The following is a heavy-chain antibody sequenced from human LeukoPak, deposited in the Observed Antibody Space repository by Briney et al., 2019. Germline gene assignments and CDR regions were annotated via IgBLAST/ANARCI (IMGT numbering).Heavy chain of an antibody. D-gene: IGHD2-15*01. Sequence: GGSLRLSCAASGFSFSDYWMHWVRQAPGKGLEWVAVVSYDGSHQYYADSVRGRFTISRDNSKNTLYLQMNSLRTEDTAVFYCAKDRSDNFGAFDIWGQGTMVSVSS. CDR3: AKDRSDNFGAFDI. V-gene: IGHV3-30*18. CDR2: VSYDGSHQ. J-gene: IGHJ3*02. CDR1: GFSFSDYW.